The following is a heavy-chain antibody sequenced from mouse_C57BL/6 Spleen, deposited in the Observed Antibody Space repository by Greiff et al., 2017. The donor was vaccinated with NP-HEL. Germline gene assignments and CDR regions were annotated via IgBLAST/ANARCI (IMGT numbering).Heavy chain of an antibody. CDR1: GYSITSGYD. CDR2: ISYSGST. V-gene: IGHV3-1*01. Sequence: EVMLVESGPGMVKPSQSLSLTCTVTGYSITSGYDWHWIRHFPGNKLEWMGYISYSGSTNYNPSLKSRISITQDTSKNHFFLKLNSVTTEDTATYYCAREGYYGSSSYFDVWGTGTTVTVSS. D-gene: IGHD1-1*01. J-gene: IGHJ1*03. CDR3: AREGYYGSSSYFDV.